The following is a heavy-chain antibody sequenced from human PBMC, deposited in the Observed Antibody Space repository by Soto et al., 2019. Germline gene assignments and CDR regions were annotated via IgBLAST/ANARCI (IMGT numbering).Heavy chain of an antibody. CDR2: IIPIFGGP. J-gene: IGHJ5*02. V-gene: IGHV1-69*06. CDR3: AKKGGGASIDFWRANWFDP. Sequence: QVQLVQSGAVVKKPGSSVTVSCKASGGMFSDYTISWVRQAPGQGLEWMGGIIPIFGGPHYAQKFQGRVTITADKPTSAVYLELRDQTSEDTAVYCCAKKGGGASIDFWRANWFDPWGQGTLVTVSS. D-gene: IGHD3-3*01. CDR1: GGMFSDYT.